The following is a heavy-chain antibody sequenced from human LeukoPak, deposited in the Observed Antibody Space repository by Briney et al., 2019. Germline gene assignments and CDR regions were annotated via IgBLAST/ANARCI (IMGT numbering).Heavy chain of an antibody. V-gene: IGHV4-61*02. J-gene: IGHJ5*01. CDR3: AREFDS. Sequence: SQTLSLTCSVSGGSISSGTYQWSWIRQPAGKGLEWIGRIYTSGSTNYNPSLKSRVTISVDTSKNQFSLKVSSVTAADTAVYYCAREFDSWGQGTLVTVSS. CDR2: IYTSGST. CDR1: GGSISSGTYQ.